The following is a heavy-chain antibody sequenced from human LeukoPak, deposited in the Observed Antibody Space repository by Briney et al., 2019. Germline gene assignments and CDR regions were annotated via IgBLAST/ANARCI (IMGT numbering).Heavy chain of an antibody. V-gene: IGHV4-61*02. CDR2: IYPSGST. D-gene: IGHD2-21*02. J-gene: IGHJ4*02. CDR3: ARGGYCGGDCYFYY. CDR1: GGSISSGSYY. Sequence: PSETLSLTCTVSGGSISSGSYYWSWIRQPPGKGLEWIGRIYPSGSTNYNPSLKSRVTISVDTSKNQFSLKLSSVTAADTAVYYCARGGYCGGDCYFYYWGQGTLVTVSS.